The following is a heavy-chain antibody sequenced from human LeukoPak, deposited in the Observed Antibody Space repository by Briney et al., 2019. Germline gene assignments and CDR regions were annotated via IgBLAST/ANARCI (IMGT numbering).Heavy chain of an antibody. CDR3: ARHDYGDYLFDY. J-gene: IGHJ4*02. CDR1: GSTFGNYY. V-gene: IGHV5-51*01. Sequence: GGSLRLSCAASGSTFGNYYMSWVRQMPGKGLEWMGIIYPGDSDTRYSPSFQGQVTISADKSISTAYLQWSSLKASDTAMYYCARHDYGDYLFDYWGQGTLVTVSS. CDR2: IYPGDSDT. D-gene: IGHD4-17*01.